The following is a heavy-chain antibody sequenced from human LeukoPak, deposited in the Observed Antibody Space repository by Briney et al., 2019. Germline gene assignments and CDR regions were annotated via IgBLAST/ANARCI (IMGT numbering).Heavy chain of an antibody. CDR1: GFTFSSYA. J-gene: IGHJ4*02. CDR3: ARDAGFCSGGSCPRYYFDY. V-gene: IGHV3-64*01. CDR2: ISSNGGST. Sequence: PGGSLRLSCAASGFTFSSYAMHWVRQAPGKGLEYVSAISSNGGSTYYANSVKGRFTISRGNSKNTLYLQMVSLRAEDMAVYYCARDAGFCSGGSCPRYYFDYWGQGTLVTVSS. D-gene: IGHD2-15*01.